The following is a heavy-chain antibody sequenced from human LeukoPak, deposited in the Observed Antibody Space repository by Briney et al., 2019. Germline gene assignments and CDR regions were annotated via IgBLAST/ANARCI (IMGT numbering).Heavy chain of an antibody. V-gene: IGHV4-59*12. CDR3: AREDDILTGFDY. D-gene: IGHD3-9*01. CDR1: GGSISSYY. J-gene: IGHJ4*02. CDR2: IYYSGST. Sequence: SETLSLTCTVSGGSISSYYWSWIRQPPGEGLEWIGYIYYSGSTNYNPSLKSRVTISVDTSKNQFSLKLSSVTAADTAVYYCAREDDILTGFDYWGQGTLVTVSS.